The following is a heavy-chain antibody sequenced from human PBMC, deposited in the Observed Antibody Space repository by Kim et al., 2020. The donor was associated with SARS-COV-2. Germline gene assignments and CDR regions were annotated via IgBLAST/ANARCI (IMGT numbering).Heavy chain of an antibody. V-gene: IGHV3-21*04. D-gene: IGHD3-22*01. Sequence: GGSLRLSRAASGFTFSSYSMNWVRQAPGKGLEWVSSISSSSSYIYYADSVKGRFTISRDNAKNSLYLQMNSLRAEDTAVYYCARDFSEGRFSGVSEYYYDSSGYYYGDYYYGMDVWGQGTTVTVSS. CDR2: ISSSSSYI. CDR1: GFTFSSYS. J-gene: IGHJ6*02. CDR3: ARDFSEGRFSGVSEYYYDSSGYYYGDYYYGMDV.